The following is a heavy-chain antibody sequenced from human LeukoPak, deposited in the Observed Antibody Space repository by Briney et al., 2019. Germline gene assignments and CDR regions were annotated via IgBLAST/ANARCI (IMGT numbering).Heavy chain of an antibody. CDR3: SKGGGGLTSYFYMDV. V-gene: IGHV1-24*01. J-gene: IGHJ6*03. D-gene: IGHD3-9*01. CDR1: VYTLTELS. Sequence: GASVTVSFKVSVYTLTELSIQWVRQVPGKGRGWMGGFDPEDGEPMYAKNFQGRVTMTDDTSTDTSYMELRSLKSDDTAVYYCSKGGGGLTSYFYMDVWGNGTTVTVSS. CDR2: FDPEDGEP.